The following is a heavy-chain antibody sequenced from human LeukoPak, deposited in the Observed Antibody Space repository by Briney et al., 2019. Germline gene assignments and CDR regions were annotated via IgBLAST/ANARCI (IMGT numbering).Heavy chain of an antibody. J-gene: IGHJ4*02. CDR2: MNPNSGNT. Sequence: ASVKVSCKASGYTFTSYDINWVRQATGQGLEWMGWMNPNSGNTGYAQKFQGRVTMTRNTSISTAYMELSSLRSEDTAVYYCARGRVRSVRGVIKPYYFDYWGQGTLVTVSS. V-gene: IGHV1-8*01. D-gene: IGHD3-10*01. CDR1: GYTFTSYD. CDR3: ARGRVRSVRGVIKPYYFDY.